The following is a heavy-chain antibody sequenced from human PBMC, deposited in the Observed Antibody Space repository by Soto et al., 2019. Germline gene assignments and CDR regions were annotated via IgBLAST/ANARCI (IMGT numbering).Heavy chain of an antibody. D-gene: IGHD2-2*01. J-gene: IGHJ6*02. CDR2: IIPIFGTA. CDR3: ASSYCSSTGCYPPQHYYYGMDV. V-gene: IGHV1-69*06. CDR1: GGTFSSYA. Sequence: QVQLVQSGAEVKKPGSSVKVSCKASGGTFSSYAISWVRQAPGQGLEWMGGIIPIFGTANYAQKFQGRVTITADKSTSTAYMELSSLRSEDTAVYYCASSYCSSTGCYPPQHYYYGMDVWGQGTTVTVSS.